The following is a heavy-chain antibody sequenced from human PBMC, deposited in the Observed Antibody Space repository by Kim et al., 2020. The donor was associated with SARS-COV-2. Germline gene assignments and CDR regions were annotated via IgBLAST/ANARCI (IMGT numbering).Heavy chain of an antibody. J-gene: IGHJ6*02. D-gene: IGHD6-13*01. V-gene: IGHV3-30*18. CDR2: ISYDGSNK. Sequence: GGSLRLSCAASGFTFSSYGMHWVRQAPGKGLEWVAVISYDGSNKYYADSVKGRFTISRDNSKNTLYLQMNSLRAEDTAVYYCAKDLSRRPSDSSSWYEDYYYYCGMDVWGQGTTVTVSS. CDR3: AKDLSRRPSDSSSWYEDYYYYCGMDV. CDR1: GFTFSSYG.